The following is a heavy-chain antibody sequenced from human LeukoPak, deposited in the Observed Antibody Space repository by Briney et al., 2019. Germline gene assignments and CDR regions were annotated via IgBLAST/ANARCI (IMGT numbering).Heavy chain of an antibody. Sequence: PGRSLRLSCAASEFTFSSYGMHWVRQAPGKGLEWVALISYDGSNKYYADSVKGRFTISRDNSKNTLYLQMNSLRAEDTAVYYCAKEPKPRPTVGYFQHWGQGTLVTVSS. CDR1: EFTFSSYG. J-gene: IGHJ1*01. CDR3: AKEPKPRPTVGYFQH. CDR2: ISYDGSNK. D-gene: IGHD1-14*01. V-gene: IGHV3-30*18.